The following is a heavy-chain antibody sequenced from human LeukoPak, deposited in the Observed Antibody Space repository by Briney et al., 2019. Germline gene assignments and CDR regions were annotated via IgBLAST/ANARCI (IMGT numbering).Heavy chain of an antibody. Sequence: GGSLRLSCAASGFTFSDYYMSWIRQAPGKGLEWVSYISSSGSTIYYADSVKGRFTISRDNAKNSLYLQMNSLRAEDTAVYYCARDLWDSSGWYSFVVGRPGHYFDYWGQGTLVTVSS. J-gene: IGHJ4*02. D-gene: IGHD6-19*01. CDR2: ISSSGSTI. V-gene: IGHV3-11*04. CDR3: ARDLWDSSGWYSFVVGRPGHYFDY. CDR1: GFTFSDYY.